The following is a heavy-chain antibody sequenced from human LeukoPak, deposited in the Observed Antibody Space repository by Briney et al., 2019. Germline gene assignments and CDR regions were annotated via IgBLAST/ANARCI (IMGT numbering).Heavy chain of an antibody. CDR1: GYTFTAYY. CDR3: ARDRGMATVAGMDV. Sequence: ASVKVSCKAPGYTFTAYYMHWVRQAPGQGLEWMGWIKSNSGGTNYAQKFQGRVTMTRDTSISTVYMELSRLTSDDTAVYYCARDRGMATVAGMDVWGQGTTLIVSS. CDR2: IKSNSGGT. V-gene: IGHV1-2*02. J-gene: IGHJ6*02. D-gene: IGHD5-24*01.